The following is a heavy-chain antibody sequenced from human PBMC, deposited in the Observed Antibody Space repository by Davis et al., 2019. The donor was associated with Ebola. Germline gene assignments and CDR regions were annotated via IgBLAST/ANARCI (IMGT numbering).Heavy chain of an antibody. CDR2: IIPILGIA. V-gene: IGHV1-69*04. CDR3: ARVPLLGSGWDYYFDY. J-gene: IGHJ4*02. Sequence: AASVKVSCKASVGTFSSYAIRWVRQAPGQGLAWMGRIIPILGIANYAQKFQGRVTITADKSTSTAYMEVRSLRSDDTAVYYCARVPLLGSGWDYYFDYWGQGTLVTVSS. CDR1: VGTFSSYA. D-gene: IGHD6-19*01.